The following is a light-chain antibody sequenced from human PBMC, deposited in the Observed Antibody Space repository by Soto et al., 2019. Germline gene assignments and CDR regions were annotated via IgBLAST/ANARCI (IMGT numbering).Light chain of an antibody. CDR2: GAS. Sequence: DIVMTQSPDSLVVSLGERATINCKSSQSVLYNSNNKNHLGWFQQKPGHPPKLLIYGASFRPSGVPDRFSGSGSGTDFTLTISSLQAEDVAVYYCQQYYSIPFTFGQGTKLEI. J-gene: IGKJ2*01. CDR1: QSVLYNSNNKNH. CDR3: QQYYSIPFT. V-gene: IGKV4-1*01.